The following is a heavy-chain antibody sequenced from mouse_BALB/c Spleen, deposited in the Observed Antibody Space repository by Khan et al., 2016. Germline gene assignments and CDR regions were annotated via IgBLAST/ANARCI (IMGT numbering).Heavy chain of an antibody. V-gene: IGHV1-77*01. CDR2: IYPGSGNS. CDR1: GYTFTDYY. D-gene: IGHD1-1*01. Sequence: QVQLQQSGAELARPGASVKLSCKASGYTFTDYYINWVKQRTGQGLEWIGEIYPGSGNSYYNEKFKGRAILTADKSSSTAYMQLSILTFEDSAVYFCAKGGRTDYYGMDYWGQGTSVTVSS. CDR3: AKGGRTDYYGMDY. J-gene: IGHJ4*01.